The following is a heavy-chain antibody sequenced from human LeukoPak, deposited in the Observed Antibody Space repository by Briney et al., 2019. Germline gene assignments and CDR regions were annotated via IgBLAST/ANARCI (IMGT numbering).Heavy chain of an antibody. V-gene: IGHV4-39*01. D-gene: IGHD3-9*01. J-gene: IGHJ4*02. CDR1: GGSISGSSYF. Sequence: SETLSLTCTVSGGSISGSSYFWGWIRQPPGKGLQWIGSIYYSGSTYYNPSLKSRVTISVDTSKNQLSLKLTSVTAADTAVYYCARTFRSFDWLLEYWGQGTLVTVSS. CDR2: IYYSGST. CDR3: ARTFRSFDWLLEY.